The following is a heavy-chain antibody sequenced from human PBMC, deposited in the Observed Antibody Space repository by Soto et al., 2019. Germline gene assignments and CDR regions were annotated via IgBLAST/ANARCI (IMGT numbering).Heavy chain of an antibody. CDR1: GGSVRNYY. CDR2: IYHDGTT. V-gene: IGHV4-59*08. Sequence: QVQLQESGPGVVKSSETLSLICTVSGGSVRNYYWNWIRQPPGKGLEWIGYIYHDGTTKDNPSLRSRLTMSVDTSKSQVSLMLSSVTAADTGIYFCAVSYGSGSYPDYWGQGTLVTVSS. D-gene: IGHD3-10*01. CDR3: AVSYGSGSYPDY. J-gene: IGHJ4*02.